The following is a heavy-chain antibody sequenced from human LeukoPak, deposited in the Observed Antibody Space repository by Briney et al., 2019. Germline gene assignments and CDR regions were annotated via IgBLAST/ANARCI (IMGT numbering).Heavy chain of an antibody. D-gene: IGHD1-26*01. Sequence: GGSLRLSCAASGLTFSIYWMHWVSQAPGEGLGWVARINTDGSLRTYANSVQGRVTIARDTAKDTLFLQMNSLRAEDTAVYYCAREARVGGALQYWGQGTPVTVSS. J-gene: IGHJ4*02. CDR1: GLTFSIYW. V-gene: IGHV3-74*03. CDR3: AREARVGGALQY. CDR2: INTDGSLR.